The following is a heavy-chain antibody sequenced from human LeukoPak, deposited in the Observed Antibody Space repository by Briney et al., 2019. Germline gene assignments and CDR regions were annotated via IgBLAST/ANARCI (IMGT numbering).Heavy chain of an antibody. CDR1: GGSISTYY. CDR3: ARMGGYSGYATH. Sequence: SETLSLTCTVSGGSISTYYWSWIRQPPGKGLEWVGYIHYSGTTNYNPSLKNRVSISLDTSKNQFSLNLSSVTATDTAVYYCARMGGYSGYATHWGQGTLVTVSS. CDR2: IHYSGTT. D-gene: IGHD5-12*01. V-gene: IGHV4-59*08. J-gene: IGHJ4*02.